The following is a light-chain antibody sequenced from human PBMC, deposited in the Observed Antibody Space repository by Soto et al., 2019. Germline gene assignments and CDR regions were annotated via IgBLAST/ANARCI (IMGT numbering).Light chain of an antibody. V-gene: IGLV4-69*01. CDR2: LNSDGSH. CDR3: QTWGTGIHV. J-gene: IGLJ1*01. CDR1: SGHSSYA. Sequence: QPVLTQSPSASASLGASVKFTCTLSSGHSSYAIAWHQQQPEKGPRYLMKLNSDGSHSKGDGIPDRFSGSSSGAERYLTISSLQSEDEADYYCQTWGTGIHVFGTGTKLTFL.